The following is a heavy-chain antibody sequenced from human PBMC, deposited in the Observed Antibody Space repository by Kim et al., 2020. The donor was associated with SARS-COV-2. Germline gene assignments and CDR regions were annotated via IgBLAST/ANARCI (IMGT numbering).Heavy chain of an antibody. D-gene: IGHD3-3*01. CDR1: GWPFSSYA. J-gene: IGHJ4*02. Sequence: GGSLRLSCAASGWPFSSYAMSWVRQAPGKGLEWVSAVSGTGGNTYYADSVRGRFTISRDNSKNMLFLHMNSLRAEDTAVYYCAKNRNGVATCPGNWGQGTLVTVSS. CDR3: AKNRNGVATCPGN. V-gene: IGHV3-23*01. CDR2: VSGTGGNT.